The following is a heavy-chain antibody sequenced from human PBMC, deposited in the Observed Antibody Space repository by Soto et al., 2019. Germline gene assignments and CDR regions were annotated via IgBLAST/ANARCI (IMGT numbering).Heavy chain of an antibody. CDR1: GGSISSSNW. V-gene: IGHV4-4*02. D-gene: IGHD1-26*01. J-gene: IGHJ6*02. CDR3: ARGRSGSYSGGMDV. CDR2: IYHSGST. Sequence: QVQLQESGPGLVKPSGTLSLTCAVSGGSISSSNWWSWVRQPPGKGLEWIGEIYHSGSTNYNPSLKRRVTISVDKTKNQFSLRLRAVTAADTAVYYWARGRSGSYSGGMDVWGQGTTVTVSS.